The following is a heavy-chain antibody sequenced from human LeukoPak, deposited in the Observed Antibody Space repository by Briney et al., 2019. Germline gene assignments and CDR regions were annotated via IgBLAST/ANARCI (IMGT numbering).Heavy chain of an antibody. CDR3: AKSTPAAAAGTEDYYYYGMDV. V-gene: IGHV3-23*01. Sequence: GGSLRLSCAASGFTFSSYAMSWVRQAPGKGLEWVSAISGSGGSTYYTDSVKGRFTISRDNSKNTLYLQMNSLRAEDTAVYYCAKSTPAAAAGTEDYYYYGMDVWGQGTTVTVSS. D-gene: IGHD6-13*01. J-gene: IGHJ6*02. CDR1: GFTFSSYA. CDR2: ISGSGGST.